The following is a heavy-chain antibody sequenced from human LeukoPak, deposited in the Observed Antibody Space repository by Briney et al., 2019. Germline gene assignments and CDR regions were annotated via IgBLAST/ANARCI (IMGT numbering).Heavy chain of an antibody. V-gene: IGHV4-34*01. CDR3: ARVRYFDWLLIDY. CDR1: GGSFSGYY. D-gene: IGHD3-9*01. J-gene: IGHJ4*02. CDR2: INHSGST. Sequence: SETLSLTCAVYGGSFSGYYWSWIRQPPGKGLEWIGEINHSGSTNYNPSLKSRVTISVDTSKNQFSLKLSSVTAADTAVYYCARVRYFDWLLIDYWGQGTLVTVSS.